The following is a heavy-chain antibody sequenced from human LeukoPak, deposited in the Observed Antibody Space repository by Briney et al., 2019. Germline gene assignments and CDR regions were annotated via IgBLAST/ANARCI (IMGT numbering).Heavy chain of an antibody. Sequence: PSETLSLTCTVSGYSMSSGYYWGWIRQPPGKGLEWIGNIYHTGSTYYNPSLKSRVTISVDTSKNQFSLKLSSLTAADTAVYLCTREDPSWNYADSWGQGTLVTVSS. CDR2: IYHTGST. D-gene: IGHD1-1*01. CDR3: TREDPSWNYADS. V-gene: IGHV4-38-2*02. J-gene: IGHJ4*02. CDR1: GYSMSSGYY.